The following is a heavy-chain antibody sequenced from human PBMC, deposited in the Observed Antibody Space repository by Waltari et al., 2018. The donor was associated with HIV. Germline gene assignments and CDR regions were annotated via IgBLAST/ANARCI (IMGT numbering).Heavy chain of an antibody. Sequence: QAPLVQSGAEVKKPGAPVKVSCKASGYTLSEFSITWVRQAPGKGLEWLGGFDPEQGKTIYAQNFQGRVTMTEDAATDTAYMELSSLRSEDTAVYYCTTEGLYCSGGTCYSRFDPWGQGTLVTVSS. J-gene: IGHJ5*02. CDR3: TTEGLYCSGGTCYSRFDP. D-gene: IGHD2-15*01. CDR2: FDPEQGKT. CDR1: GYTLSEFS. V-gene: IGHV1-24*01.